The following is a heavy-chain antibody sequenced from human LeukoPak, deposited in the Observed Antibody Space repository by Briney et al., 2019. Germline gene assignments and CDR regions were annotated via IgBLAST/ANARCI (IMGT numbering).Heavy chain of an antibody. CDR2: IYHSGST. CDR3: ARSKRSSAGGSYLLYYYYGMDV. J-gene: IGHJ6*02. V-gene: IGHV4-30-2*01. Sequence: SETLSLTCAVSGGSISSGGYSWSWIRQPPGKGLEWIGYIYHSGSTNYNPSLKSRVTISVDTSKNQFSLKLSSVTAADTAVYYCARSKRSSAGGSYLLYYYYGMDVWGQGTTVTVSS. D-gene: IGHD1-26*01. CDR1: GGSISSGGYS.